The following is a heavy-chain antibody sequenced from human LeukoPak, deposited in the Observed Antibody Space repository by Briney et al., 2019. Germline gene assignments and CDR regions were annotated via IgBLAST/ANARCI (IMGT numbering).Heavy chain of an antibody. V-gene: IGHV4-39*07. CDR2: IYYTWST. D-gene: IGHD6-19*01. CDR3: ARDGGWYSNYFDY. J-gene: IGHJ4*02. Sequence: SETLSLTCTVSGGSISSSRYYWGWIRQPPGKVLEWIGTIYYTWSTYYNPSLKSRVTISVDTSKNQFSLKLSSVTAADTAVYYCARDGGWYSNYFDYWGQGTLVTVSS. CDR1: GGSISSSRYY.